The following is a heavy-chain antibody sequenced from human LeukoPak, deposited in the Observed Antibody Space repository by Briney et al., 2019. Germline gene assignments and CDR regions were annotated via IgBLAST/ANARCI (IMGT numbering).Heavy chain of an antibody. V-gene: IGHV3-13*01. Sequence: PGGSLILSCAASGFTFSSYDMHWVRQATGKGLEGVSSIVSGGDTYYSGSVKGRFTISRENAKNSLYLQMNSLRAGDTAVYYCARQGFRGVIDYWGQGTLVTVSS. CDR3: ARQGFRGVIDY. D-gene: IGHD3-10*01. CDR2: IVSGGDT. CDR1: GFTFSSYD. J-gene: IGHJ4*02.